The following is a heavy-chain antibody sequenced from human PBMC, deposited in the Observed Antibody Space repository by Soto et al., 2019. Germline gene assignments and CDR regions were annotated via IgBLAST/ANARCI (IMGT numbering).Heavy chain of an antibody. J-gene: IGHJ5*02. CDR2: IKSKTDGGTT. CDR3: TTDPYLGYCSGGSCYRPP. CDR1: GFTFSNAW. V-gene: IGHV3-15*01. D-gene: IGHD2-15*01. Sequence: GGSLRLSCAASGFTFSNAWMSWVRQAPGKGLEWVGRIKSKTDGGTTDYAAPVKGRFTISRDDSKNTLYLQMNSLKTEDTAVYYCTTDPYLGYCSGGSCYRPPWGQGTLVTVSS.